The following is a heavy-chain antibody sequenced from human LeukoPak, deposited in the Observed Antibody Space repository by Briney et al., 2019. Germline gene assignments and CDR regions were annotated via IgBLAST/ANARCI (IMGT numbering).Heavy chain of an antibody. CDR3: ARGPIQLWIHNAMDV. CDR1: GFAFGDHA. V-gene: IGHV3-49*04. J-gene: IGHJ6*02. CDR2: IRSKAYRGTT. D-gene: IGHD1-1*01. Sequence: GGSLRLSCTGSGFAFGDHAMSWVRQAPGKGLEWVGFIRSKAYRGTTEYAASVKGRFTISRDDSASIAYLQMNSLKTEDTAVYYCARGPIQLWIHNAMDVWGQGTTVTVSS.